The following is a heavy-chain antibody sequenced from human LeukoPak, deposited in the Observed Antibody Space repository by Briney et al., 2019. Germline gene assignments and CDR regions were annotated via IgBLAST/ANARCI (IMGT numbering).Heavy chain of an antibody. D-gene: IGHD4-17*01. CDR2: IYYSGST. CDR1: GGSISSSSYY. CDR3: ARATVTLDAFDI. V-gene: IGHV4-39*07. Sequence: SETLSLTCTVSGGSISSSSYYWGWIRQPPGMGLEWIGSIYYSGSTNYNPSLKSRVTISVDTSKNQFSLKLSSVTAADTAVYYCARATVTLDAFDIWGQGTMVTVSS. J-gene: IGHJ3*02.